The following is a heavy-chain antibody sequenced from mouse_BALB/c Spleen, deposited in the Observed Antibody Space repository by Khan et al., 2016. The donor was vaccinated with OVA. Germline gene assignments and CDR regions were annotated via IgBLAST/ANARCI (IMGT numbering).Heavy chain of an antibody. D-gene: IGHD2-2*01. V-gene: IGHV1S81*02. CDR1: GYMFSSYY. CDR2: INPNNGGT. CDR3: SRSGYGSFVY. J-gene: IGHJ3*01. Sequence: QVQLQQSGAELVKPGASVKLSCKASGYMFSSYYMYWVKQRPGQGLEWIGEINPNNGGTNLNEKFKSKATLTVHKSSSTAYMQISSLTSEDSAVYYCSRSGYGSFVYWGRGTLVTVSA.